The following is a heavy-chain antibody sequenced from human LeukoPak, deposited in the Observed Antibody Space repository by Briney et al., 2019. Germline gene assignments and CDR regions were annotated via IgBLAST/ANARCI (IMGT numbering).Heavy chain of an antibody. CDR1: GFRFSDHG. CDR2: IPNDGSRE. D-gene: IGHD1-14*01. J-gene: IGHJ2*01. Sequence: GGSLRLSCAASGFRFSDHGMHWVRQAPGKGLEWLAFIPNDGSREHYADSVKGRCTISRDNAKNTLFLQLRSLRPEDTAVHYCARDGQTTMIAWYLDLWGRGTLVTVSS. V-gene: IGHV3-30*02. CDR3: ARDGQTTMIAWYLDL.